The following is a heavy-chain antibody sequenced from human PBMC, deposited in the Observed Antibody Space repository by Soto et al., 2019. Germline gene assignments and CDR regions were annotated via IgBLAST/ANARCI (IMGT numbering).Heavy chain of an antibody. CDR1: GFSLTTSGVG. CDR2: IYGVDDK. D-gene: IGHD3-10*01. CDR3: AHRHYYGSGNLGMDV. V-gene: IGHV2-5*02. J-gene: IGHJ6*02. Sequence: QITLKESGPPLVKPTQTLTLTCSFSGFSLTTSGVGVGWIRQPPGKALEWLALIYGVDDKRYSPSLKSRLTITGDTSKNQVVLTMTDMDREDTATYYCAHRHYYGSGNLGMDVWGQGTTVTVSS.